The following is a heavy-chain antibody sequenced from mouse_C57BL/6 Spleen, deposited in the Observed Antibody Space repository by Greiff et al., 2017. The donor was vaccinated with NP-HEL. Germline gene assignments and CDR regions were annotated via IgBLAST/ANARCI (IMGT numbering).Heavy chain of an antibody. CDR2: IDPGDGDT. CDR1: GYAFSSYW. J-gene: IGHJ4*01. Sequence: QVQLQQSGAELVKPGASVKISCKASGYAFSSYWMNWVKQRPGKGLEWIGQIDPGDGDTNYNGKFKGKATLTEDKSSSTAYMQLSSLTSEYSAVYFCARWGDYDYYAIDYWGQGTSVTVSS. D-gene: IGHD2-4*01. CDR3: ARWGDYDYYAIDY. V-gene: IGHV1-80*01.